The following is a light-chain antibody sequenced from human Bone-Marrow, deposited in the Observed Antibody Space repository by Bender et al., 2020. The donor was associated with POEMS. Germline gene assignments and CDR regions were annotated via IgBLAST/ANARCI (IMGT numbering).Light chain of an antibody. CDR1: SSNIGNNY. Sequence: QSVLTQPPSGSGTPGQRVTISCSGTSSNIGNNYVCWYQQLPGAAPKLLIYGNNQRPSGVPDRFSGSKSGTSASLAISGLRSEDEADYYCAVWDDSLNGWVFGGGTKLTVL. V-gene: IGLV1-47*01. CDR3: AVWDDSLNGWV. J-gene: IGLJ3*02. CDR2: GNN.